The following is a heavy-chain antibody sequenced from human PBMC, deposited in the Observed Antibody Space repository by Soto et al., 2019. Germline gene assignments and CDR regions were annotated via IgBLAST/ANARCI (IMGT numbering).Heavy chain of an antibody. CDR3: VKNSGWFNT. CDR2: IDGSGGIT. Sequence: QLLQSGGGLVQPGGSLTLSCAASGFTFGTTDMSCVRQAPGEGLEWVSTIDGSGGITYYADSVKGRFTISRDNSRNTVYLQMNSLRGDDTALYYCVKNSGWFNTWGQGALVTVSS. J-gene: IGHJ5*02. CDR1: GFTFGTTD. D-gene: IGHD3-10*01. V-gene: IGHV3-23*01.